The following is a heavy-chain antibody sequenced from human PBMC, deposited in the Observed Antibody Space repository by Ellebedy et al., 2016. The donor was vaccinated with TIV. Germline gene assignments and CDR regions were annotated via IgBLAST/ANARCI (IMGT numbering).Heavy chain of an antibody. V-gene: IGHV1-46*04. J-gene: IGHJ4*02. CDR2: INPSGGDR. Sequence: ASVKVSCKASGYTFTNYYIHWVRQAPGQGLEWMGVINPSGGDRTYAQRLQGRVTVTRDTSTSTVYMEVNSLFSGDTAVYFCARAQGVGLYYFDLWGQGTQVTVSS. D-gene: IGHD3/OR15-3a*01. CDR3: ARAQGVGLYYFDL. CDR1: GYTFTNYY.